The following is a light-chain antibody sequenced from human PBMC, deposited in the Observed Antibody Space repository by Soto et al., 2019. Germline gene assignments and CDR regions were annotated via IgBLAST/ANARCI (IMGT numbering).Light chain of an antibody. V-gene: IGLV1-51*01. CDR3: GTWDSSLSAYV. CDR2: DNN. Sequence: QSVLTQPPSVSAAPGQKVTISCSGRSSNIGNNYVSWYQQLPGTAPKLLIYDNNKRPSGIPDRFSGSKSCTSATLGITGHQTGDEADYYCGTWDSSLSAYVFGTGTNLTVL. J-gene: IGLJ1*01. CDR1: SSNIGNNY.